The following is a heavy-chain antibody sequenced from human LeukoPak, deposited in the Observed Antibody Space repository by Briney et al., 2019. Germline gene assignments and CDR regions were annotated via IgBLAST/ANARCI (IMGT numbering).Heavy chain of an antibody. CDR1: GVSFSGYY. J-gene: IGHJ6*02. CDR2: INHSGST. V-gene: IGHV4-34*01. D-gene: IGHD2-15*01. Sequence: SETLSLTCAVYGVSFSGYYWSWVRQPPGKGLEWIGEINHSGSTNYNPSLKSRVTISVDTSKNQFSLKLSSVTAADTAVHYCARERYCSGGSCYKHYYYYYGMDVWGQGTTVTVSS. CDR3: ARERYCSGGSCYKHYYYYYGMDV.